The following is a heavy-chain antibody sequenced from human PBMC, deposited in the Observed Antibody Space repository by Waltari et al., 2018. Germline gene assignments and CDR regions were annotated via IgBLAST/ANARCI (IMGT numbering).Heavy chain of an antibody. Sequence: QVQLQESGPGLVKPSETLSLTCAVSGYSISSGYYWGWIRQPPGKGLEWIGSIYHSGSTYYNPSLKSRVTISVDTSKNQFSLKLSSVTAADTAVYHCARVEMATIDYWGQGTLVTVSS. CDR1: GYSISSGYY. CDR3: ARVEMATIDY. V-gene: IGHV4-38-2*01. J-gene: IGHJ4*02. D-gene: IGHD5-12*01. CDR2: IYHSGST.